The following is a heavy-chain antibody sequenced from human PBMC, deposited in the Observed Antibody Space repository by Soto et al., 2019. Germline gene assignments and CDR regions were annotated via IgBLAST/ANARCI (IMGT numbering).Heavy chain of an antibody. V-gene: IGHV4-38-2*01. CDR3: ARGEYYGSGNYFDY. D-gene: IGHD3-10*01. J-gene: IGHJ4*02. Sequence: TLSLTCAVSGHSISSGYYWGWIRQPPGKGLEWIGSFYHSGSTYYNPSLKSRVTISVDTSKNQFSLKLSSVTAADTAVYYCARGEYYGSGNYFDYWGQGTLVTVSS. CDR2: FYHSGST. CDR1: GHSISSGYY.